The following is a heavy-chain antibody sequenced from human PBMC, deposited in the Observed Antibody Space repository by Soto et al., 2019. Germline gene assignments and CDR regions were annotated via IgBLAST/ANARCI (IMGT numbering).Heavy chain of an antibody. CDR3: ADDRKIVGTIGDFDF. D-gene: IGHD1-26*01. CDR2: TAPEEGEP. CDR1: ENTLTELT. V-gene: IGHV1-24*01. J-gene: IGHJ4*01. Sequence: ASVKVSCKVPENTLTELTIAWLRQAPGKGLEWMGRTAPEEGEPSYPQKFQGRVSMTEDPSTDTAYMELASLRFEEAAVYFCADDRKIVGTIGDFDFWG.